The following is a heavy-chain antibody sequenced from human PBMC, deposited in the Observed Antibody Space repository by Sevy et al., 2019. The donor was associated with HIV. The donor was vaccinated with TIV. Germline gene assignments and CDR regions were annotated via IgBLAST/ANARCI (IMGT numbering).Heavy chain of an antibody. CDR2: ISYDGSNK. D-gene: IGHD6-19*01. Sequence: GGSLRLSCAASGFTFSSYGMHWVRQAPGKGLEWVAVISYDGSNKYYADSVKGRFTISRDNSKNTLYLQMNSLRAEDTAMYYCAMMHSSGSNLDYWGQGTLVTVSS. J-gene: IGHJ4*02. CDR3: AMMHSSGSNLDY. CDR1: GFTFSSYG. V-gene: IGHV3-30*03.